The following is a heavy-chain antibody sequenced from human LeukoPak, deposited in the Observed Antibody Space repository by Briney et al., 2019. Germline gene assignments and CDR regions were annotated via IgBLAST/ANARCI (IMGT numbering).Heavy chain of an antibody. V-gene: IGHV4-61*02. CDR2: IYTSGST. CDR3: ARTPSPPIWSGYWFYFDY. Sequence: SQTLSLTCTVSGGSISSGSYYWSWLRQPAGRGREWIGRIYTSGSTNDNPSLKSRVTISVDTSKNQFSLKLSSVTAADTAVYYCARTPSPPIWSGYWFYFDYWGQGTLVTVSS. CDR1: GGSISSGSYY. D-gene: IGHD3-3*01. J-gene: IGHJ4*02.